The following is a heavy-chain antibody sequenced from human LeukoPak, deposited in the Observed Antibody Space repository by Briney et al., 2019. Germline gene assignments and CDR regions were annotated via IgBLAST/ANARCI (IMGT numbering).Heavy chain of an antibody. CDR3: ARGPAVEGVDY. Sequence: WIGSIYYSGSTYYNPSLKSRVTISVDTSKNQFSLKLSSVTAADTAVYYCARGPAVEGVDYWGQGTLVTVSS. V-gene: IGHV4-39*07. D-gene: IGHD6-19*01. J-gene: IGHJ4*02. CDR2: IYYSGST.